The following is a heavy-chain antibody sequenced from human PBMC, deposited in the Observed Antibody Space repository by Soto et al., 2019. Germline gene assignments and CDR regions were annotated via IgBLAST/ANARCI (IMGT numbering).Heavy chain of an antibody. D-gene: IGHD3-22*01. CDR2: IYYSGST. CDR3: ARAVGYYYDSSGYYIDY. CDR1: GGSISSYY. Sequence: SETLSLTCTVSGGSISSYYWSWIRQPPGKGLEWIGYIYYSGSTNYNPSLKSRVTISVDTSKNQFSLKLSSVTAADTAVYYCARAVGYYYDSSGYYIDYWGQGTLVTVS. V-gene: IGHV4-59*01. J-gene: IGHJ4*02.